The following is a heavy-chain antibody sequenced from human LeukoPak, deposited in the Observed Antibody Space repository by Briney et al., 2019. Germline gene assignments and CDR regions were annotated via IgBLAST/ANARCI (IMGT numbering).Heavy chain of an antibody. J-gene: IGHJ4*02. CDR1: GASINSDY. Sequence: SETLSLTCTVSGASINSDYWSWIRQPPGKGLEWIGFISYSGRTSYSPSLEGRVTISSDTSKNQFSLNLTSVTVADTAVYYCARHENNLWSNILDYWGQGTLVTVSS. V-gene: IGHV4-59*08. CDR2: ISYSGRT. D-gene: IGHD1-1*01. CDR3: ARHENNLWSNILDY.